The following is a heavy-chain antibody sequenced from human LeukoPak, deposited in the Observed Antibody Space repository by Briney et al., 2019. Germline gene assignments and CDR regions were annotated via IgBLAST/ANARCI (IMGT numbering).Heavy chain of an antibody. CDR2: VSHDGDKK. D-gene: IGHD3-10*01. V-gene: IGHV3-30*04. J-gene: IGHJ4*02. CDR3: AKDGISRGSGSYYNV. CDR1: GFTFSTYA. Sequence: GGSLRLSCAASGFTFSTYAMHWVRQAPGKGLEWEAIVSHDGDKKNYADSVRGRFTTSRDNSENTVYLQMSGLRAEDTAVYYCAKDGISRGSGSYYNVWGQGILVTVSS.